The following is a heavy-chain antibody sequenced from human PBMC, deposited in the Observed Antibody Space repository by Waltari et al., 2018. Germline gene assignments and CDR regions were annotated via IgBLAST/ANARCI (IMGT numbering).Heavy chain of an antibody. Sequence: QVQLVQSGAEVKKPGASVKVSCKASGYTFTSYYMHWVRQAPGQGLEWMGIINPSGGSTSYEKKFQGRVTMTRDTSTSTVYMELSSLRSEDTAVYYCARDRGYYYYMDVWGKGTTVTVSS. CDR1: GYTFTSYY. CDR2: INPSGGST. CDR3: ARDRGYYYYMDV. J-gene: IGHJ6*03. V-gene: IGHV1-46*01.